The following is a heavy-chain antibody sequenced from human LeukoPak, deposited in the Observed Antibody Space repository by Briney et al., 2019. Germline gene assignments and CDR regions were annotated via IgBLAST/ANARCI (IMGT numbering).Heavy chain of an antibody. CDR2: INHSGST. J-gene: IGHJ4*02. CDR1: GGSISSSSYC. D-gene: IGHD6-13*01. Sequence: SETLSLTCTVSGGSISSSSYCWGWIRQPPGKGLEWIGEINHSGSTNYNPSLKSRVTISVDTSKNQFSLKLSSVTAADTAVYYCARGLWIAAAASWGQGTLVTVSS. V-gene: IGHV4-39*07. CDR3: ARGLWIAAAAS.